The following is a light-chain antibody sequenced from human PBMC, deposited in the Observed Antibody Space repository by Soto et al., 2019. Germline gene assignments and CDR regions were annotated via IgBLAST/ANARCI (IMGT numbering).Light chain of an antibody. CDR3: QQYDRPPYN. CDR2: GAS. Sequence: EIVLTQSPGTLSLSPGERATLSCRASQSVSSSHLAWYQQKPGQAPRLLIYGASSRATGIPDRFSGSGSETDFTLTISSLEPEDFVVYYCQQYDRPPYNFCPGTKVEIK. CDR1: QSVSSSH. J-gene: IGKJ3*01. V-gene: IGKV3-20*01.